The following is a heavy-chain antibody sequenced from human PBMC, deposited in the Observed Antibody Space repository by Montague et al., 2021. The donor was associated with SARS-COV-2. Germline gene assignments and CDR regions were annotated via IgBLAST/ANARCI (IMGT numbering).Heavy chain of an antibody. D-gene: IGHD3-10*01. CDR3: ARQIIMVREPFDS. J-gene: IGHJ4*02. CDR2: IYYYGSV. Sequence: SETLSLTCTVAGDSVSRSYWNWIRQSPGKGLEWIGNIYYYGSVNYNPSLKSRLSISLDTSKNQLSLTLTSVTAADTATYYCARQIIMVREPFDSWGQGTLVLVSS. CDR1: GDSVSRSY. V-gene: IGHV4-59*08.